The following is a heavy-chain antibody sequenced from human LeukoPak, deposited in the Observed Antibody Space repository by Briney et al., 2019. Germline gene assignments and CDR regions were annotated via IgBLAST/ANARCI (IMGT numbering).Heavy chain of an antibody. CDR3: AREGRLLRYLDS. J-gene: IGHJ4*02. V-gene: IGHV1-2*02. CDR2: IKPDSGDT. CDR1: RYTFTDYY. D-gene: IGHD3-3*01. Sequence: SSVKVSRKASRYTFTDYYIHWLRQAPGQGPEGMGWIKPDSGDTYYAQKFQGRVTMTRDKSIRTAYMELSSPRSDDTAVYYCAREGRLLRYLDSLGQGTLVTVSS.